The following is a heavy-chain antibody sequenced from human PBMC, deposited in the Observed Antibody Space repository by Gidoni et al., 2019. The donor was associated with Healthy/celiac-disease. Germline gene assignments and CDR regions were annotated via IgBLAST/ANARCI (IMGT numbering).Heavy chain of an antibody. V-gene: IGHV4-39*01. CDR3: ARHCGDYGALETLFYYYGMDV. J-gene: IGHJ6*02. D-gene: IGHD3-16*01. Sequence: QLQLQESGPGLVKPSETLSLTCTVSGGSISSSSYYWGWIRQPPGKGLEWIGSIYYSGSTYYNPSLKSRVPISVDTSKNQFSLKLSSVTAADTAVYYCARHCGDYGALETLFYYYGMDVWGQGTTVTVSS. CDR1: GGSISSSSYY. CDR2: IYYSGST.